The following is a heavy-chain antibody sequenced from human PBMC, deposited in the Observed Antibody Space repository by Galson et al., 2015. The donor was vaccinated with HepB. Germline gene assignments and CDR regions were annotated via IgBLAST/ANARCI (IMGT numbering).Heavy chain of an antibody. CDR1: GFTFIGYH. J-gene: IGHJ4*02. Sequence: SVKVSCKGSGFTFIGYHIHWVRQAPGQGLEWLVRINPNGGATTYAQKFQGRVTLTRTTSSKTAYMELTSLKPDDSAVYYCARDLRPTNFGVFTLDYWGQGSLVTVSS. D-gene: IGHD3-3*01. CDR2: INPNGGAT. CDR3: ARDLRPTNFGVFTLDY. V-gene: IGHV1-2*06.